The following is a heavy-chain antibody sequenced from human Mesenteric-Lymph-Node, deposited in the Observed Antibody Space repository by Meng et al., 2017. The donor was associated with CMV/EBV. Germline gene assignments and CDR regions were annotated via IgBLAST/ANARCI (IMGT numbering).Heavy chain of an antibody. CDR1: GFTVSGNY. Sequence: GESLKISCAASGFTVSGNYMSWVRQAPGKGLEWVSIIYSGGSTYYGNSVKGRFTISRDNSKNTLYLQMNSLRAEDTAVYYCARDLLTSRDFWSGYEGNYYYYGMDVWGQGTTVTVSS. V-gene: IGHV3-53*01. J-gene: IGHJ6*02. D-gene: IGHD3-3*01. CDR3: ARDLLTSRDFWSGYEGNYYYYGMDV. CDR2: IYSGGST.